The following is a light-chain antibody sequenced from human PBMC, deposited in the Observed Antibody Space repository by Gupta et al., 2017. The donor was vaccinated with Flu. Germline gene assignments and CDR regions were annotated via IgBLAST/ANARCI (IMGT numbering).Light chain of an antibody. CDR3: AAWDDSLNFYV. J-gene: IGLJ1*01. Sequence: QYVLTQPPSVSEAPRQRVTISCSGSNSNIGDNAVNWYQQPPGKAPKLLIYSDDMLPSGVSDRFSGSKSGTSASLAISGLQAEDEGDYYCAAWDDSLNFYVFGSGTKVTVL. V-gene: IGLV1-36*01. CDR2: SDD. CDR1: NSNIGDNA.